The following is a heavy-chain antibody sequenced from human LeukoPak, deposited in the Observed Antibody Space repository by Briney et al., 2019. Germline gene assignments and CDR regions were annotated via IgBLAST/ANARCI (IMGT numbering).Heavy chain of an antibody. CDR1: GGTFSSYA. D-gene: IGHD3-3*01. J-gene: IGHJ4*02. Sequence: EASVKVSCKASGGTFSSYAISWVRQAPGQGLEWMGGIIPIFGTANYAQKFQGRVTITADESTSTAYMELSSLRSEDTAVYYCARTSPPYDFWSGYYNWGQGTLVTVSS. V-gene: IGHV1-69*13. CDR2: IIPIFGTA. CDR3: ARTSPPYDFWSGYYN.